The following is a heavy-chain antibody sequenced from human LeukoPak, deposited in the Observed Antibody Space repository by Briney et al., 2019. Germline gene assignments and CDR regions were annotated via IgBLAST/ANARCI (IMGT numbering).Heavy chain of an antibody. V-gene: IGHV3-7*03. J-gene: IGHJ4*02. Sequence: GGSLRLSCEVSGFTFSSYWMNWFRQAPGKGLEWLANIKQDASETHYLDSVKGRFTISRNNAQNSLFLQMNSLRAEDTALYYCARSPRDSAYSQFDYWGRGTRVTVSS. CDR2: IKQDASET. CDR3: ARSPRDSAYSQFDY. CDR1: GFTFSSYW. D-gene: IGHD2-15*01.